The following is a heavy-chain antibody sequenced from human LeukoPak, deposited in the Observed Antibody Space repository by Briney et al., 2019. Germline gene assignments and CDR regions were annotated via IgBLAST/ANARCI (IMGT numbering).Heavy chain of an antibody. CDR3: ARGSGNTWELLDFDY. Sequence: SETLSLTCTVSGGSISSYYWGWIRQPPGKGLEWIGSIYYSGSTYYNPSLKSRVTISVDTSKNQFSLKLSSVTAADTAVYYCARGSGNTWELLDFDYWGQGTLVTVSS. J-gene: IGHJ4*02. CDR2: IYYSGST. V-gene: IGHV4-39*07. D-gene: IGHD1-26*01. CDR1: GGSISSYY.